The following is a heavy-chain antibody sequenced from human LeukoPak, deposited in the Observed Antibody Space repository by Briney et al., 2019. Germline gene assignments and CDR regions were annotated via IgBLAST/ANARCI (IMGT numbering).Heavy chain of an antibody. V-gene: IGHV4-31*03. CDR1: GGSISSGGYY. CDR3: AGGITGTTFDH. Sequence: PSETLSLTCTVSGGSISSGGYYWSWIRQHPGKGLEWIGYIYYSGSTYYNPSLKSRVTISVDTSKNQFSLKLRSVTAADTAVYYCAGGITGTTFDHWGQGTLVTVSS. CDR2: IYYSGST. D-gene: IGHD1-7*01. J-gene: IGHJ4*02.